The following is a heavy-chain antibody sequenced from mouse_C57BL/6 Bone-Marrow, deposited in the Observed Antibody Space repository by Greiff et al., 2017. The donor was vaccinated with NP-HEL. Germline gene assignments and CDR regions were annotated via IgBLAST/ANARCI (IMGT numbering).Heavy chain of an antibody. CDR2: IYPRSGNT. V-gene: IGHV1-81*01. J-gene: IGHJ3*01. Sequence: QVQLQQSGAELARPGASVKLSCKASGYTFTSYGISWVKQRTGQGLEWIGKIYPRSGNTYYNEKFKGKATLTADKSSSTAYMELRSLTSEDSAVYFCARWGSGSAWFCYWGKGTLVTVA. CDR3: ARWGSGSAWFCY. CDR1: GYTFTSYG. D-gene: IGHD3-2*02.